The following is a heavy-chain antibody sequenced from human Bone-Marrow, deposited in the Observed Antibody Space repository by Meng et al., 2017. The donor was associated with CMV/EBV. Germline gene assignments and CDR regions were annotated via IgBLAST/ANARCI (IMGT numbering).Heavy chain of an antibody. V-gene: IGHV3-23*01. CDR1: GFIFSAYT. J-gene: IGHJ6*02. D-gene: IGHD5-18*01. CDR2: IRGSDGTA. CDR3: AKDGQRGYYMDV. Sequence: GESLKISCAASGFIFSAYTMSWVRQAPGKGLEWVSRIRGSDGTASYADSVKGRFTISRDISQNTLYLQMNSLRAEDTAVYYCAKDGQRGYYMDVWGQGTTVTVSS.